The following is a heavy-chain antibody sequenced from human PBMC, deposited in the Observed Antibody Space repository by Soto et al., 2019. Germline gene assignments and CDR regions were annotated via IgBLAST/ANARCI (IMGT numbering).Heavy chain of an antibody. CDR3: TRSITGFSYADS. Sequence: EVQLVESGGVLVQPGGSLRLSCAASGFTFSTYWMHWVRQAPGKGLVWVSRINGDGSDTVYTDFVKGRFTSSRDNAKNTMYRQMKSLRAEDTAVYYCTRSITGFSYADSWGRGTLVTVSS. V-gene: IGHV3-74*01. CDR1: GFTFSTYW. J-gene: IGHJ4*02. D-gene: IGHD2-2*01. CDR2: INGDGSDT.